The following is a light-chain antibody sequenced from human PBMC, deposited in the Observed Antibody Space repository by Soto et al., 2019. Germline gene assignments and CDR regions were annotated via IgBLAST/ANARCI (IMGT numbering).Light chain of an antibody. CDR3: SSYTSISSLGI. Sequence: QSALTQPASVSGSLGQSITISCTGTGSDVGSYKYVSWYQQHPGKAPKLLIFEVSNRPSGVSDRFSGSKSGNTASLTISGLQDEDEADDFCSSYTSISSLGIFGTGTKLTVL. CDR2: EVS. CDR1: GSDVGSYKY. V-gene: IGLV2-14*01. J-gene: IGLJ1*01.